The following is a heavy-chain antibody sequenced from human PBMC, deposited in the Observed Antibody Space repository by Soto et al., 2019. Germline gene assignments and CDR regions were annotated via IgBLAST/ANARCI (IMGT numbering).Heavy chain of an antibody. CDR2: LSYDGTTK. CDR3: ARETAGGYNFYLYFDY. J-gene: IGHJ4*02. Sequence: AGGSLRLSCAASGFTSSTYAMRWVRQAPGKGLEWVAILSYDGTTKYYADSVKGRFTISRDNSKNALYLQMNSLRAEDTAVYYCARETAGGYNFYLYFDYWGQGTLVTVSS. V-gene: IGHV3-30-3*01. CDR1: GFTSSTYA. D-gene: IGHD6-25*01.